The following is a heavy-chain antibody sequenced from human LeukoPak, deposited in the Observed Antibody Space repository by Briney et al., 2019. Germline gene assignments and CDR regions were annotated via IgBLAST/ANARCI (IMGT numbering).Heavy chain of an antibody. J-gene: IGHJ4*02. CDR3: ASGWGYFDY. Sequence: SETLSLTCTVSDGSNSNYYWSWIRQPPGKGLEWIGYIYDSGSTNYNPSLKSRVTISLDTSKNQFSLRLTSVTAADTAVYYCASGWGYFDYWGQGTLVTVSS. CDR1: DGSNSNYY. V-gene: IGHV4-59*01. D-gene: IGHD3-16*01. CDR2: IYDSGST.